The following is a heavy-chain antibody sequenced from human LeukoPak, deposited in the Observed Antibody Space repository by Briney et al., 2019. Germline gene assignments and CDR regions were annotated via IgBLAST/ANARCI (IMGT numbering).Heavy chain of an antibody. D-gene: IGHD1-26*01. CDR1: GGSVSSGSYY. CDR3: ARGRTGSFYAADY. J-gene: IGHJ4*02. CDR2: VHYSGST. V-gene: IGHV4-61*01. Sequence: SETLSLTCTVSGGSVSSGSYYWSWARQPPGKGLEWIGYVHYSGSTEYNPSLKSRVTISVDTSKNQFSLKLSSVTAADTAVYYCARGRTGSFYAADYWGQGTLVTVSS.